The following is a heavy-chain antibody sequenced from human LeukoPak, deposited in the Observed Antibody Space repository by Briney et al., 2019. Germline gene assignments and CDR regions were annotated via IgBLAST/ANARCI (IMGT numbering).Heavy chain of an antibody. CDR1: GYSISSGYY. V-gene: IGHV4-38-2*02. Sequence: PSATLSLTCTVSGYSISSGYYWGWIRQPPGKRLEWVGSIHSSGNTYYNPTLKSRVTISVDTSKNQFSLNLTSVTAADAAVYYCARDVGGYCGGDCYLYNWFDPWGQGTLVTVSS. CDR2: IHSSGNT. CDR3: ARDVGGYCGGDCYLYNWFDP. J-gene: IGHJ5*02. D-gene: IGHD2-21*01.